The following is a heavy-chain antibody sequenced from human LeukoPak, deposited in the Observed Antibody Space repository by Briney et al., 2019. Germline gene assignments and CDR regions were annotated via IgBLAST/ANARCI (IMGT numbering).Heavy chain of an antibody. D-gene: IGHD6-19*01. CDR1: GYTFTVYY. CDR3: ARVGWLADSGVDY. Sequence: ASVKVFCKASGYTFTVYYMHWVRQAPGQGFECMGWINPNSGGTNYAQKFQGRVTMTRDTSISTAYMELSRLRSDDTAVYYCARVGWLADSGVDYWGQGTLVTVSS. V-gene: IGHV1-2*02. CDR2: INPNSGGT. J-gene: IGHJ4*02.